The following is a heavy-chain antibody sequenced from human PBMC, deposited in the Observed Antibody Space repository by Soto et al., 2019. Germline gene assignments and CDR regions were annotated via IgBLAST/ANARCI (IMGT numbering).Heavy chain of an antibody. D-gene: IGHD6-19*01. CDR1: GFTFSSYG. CDR3: AREVGSGWYGGNYFDY. J-gene: IGHJ4*02. V-gene: IGHV3-33*01. Sequence: QVQLVESGGGVVQPGRSLRLSCAASGFTFSSYGMHWVRQAPGKGLEWVAVIWYDGSNKYYADSVKGRFTISRDNSKNTLYLQMNSLRAEDTAVYYCAREVGSGWYGGNYFDYWGQGTLVTVSS. CDR2: IWYDGSNK.